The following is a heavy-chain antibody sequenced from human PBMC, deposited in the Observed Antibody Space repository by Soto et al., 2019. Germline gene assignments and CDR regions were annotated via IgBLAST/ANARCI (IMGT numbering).Heavy chain of an antibody. CDR1: GFTFRRSA. CDR2: IVVGSGNT. D-gene: IGHD4-17*01. Sequence: QMLLVQSGPEVKKPGTSVKVSCKASGFTFRRSAVQWVRQARGQRLEGIGWIVVGSGNTNYAQKFEERVTITRDMSTTTAYMELSSLRSEGTAVYYCAAFATTGDAFDIWGQGTMVTVSS. V-gene: IGHV1-58*01. J-gene: IGHJ3*02. CDR3: AAFATTGDAFDI.